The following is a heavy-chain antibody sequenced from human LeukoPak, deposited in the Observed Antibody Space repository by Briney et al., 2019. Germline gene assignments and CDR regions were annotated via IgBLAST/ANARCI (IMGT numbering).Heavy chain of an antibody. CDR2: INAGNGNT. CDR3: ARVMGQISITMVRGVPYYFDY. D-gene: IGHD3-10*01. V-gene: IGHV1-3*01. Sequence: PMASVKVSCKASGYTFTSYAMHWVRQAPGQRLEWMGWINAGNGNTKYSQKFQGRVTITRDTSASTAYMELSSLRSEDTAVYYCARVMGQISITMVRGVPYYFDYWGQGTLVTVSS. J-gene: IGHJ4*02. CDR1: GYTFTSYA.